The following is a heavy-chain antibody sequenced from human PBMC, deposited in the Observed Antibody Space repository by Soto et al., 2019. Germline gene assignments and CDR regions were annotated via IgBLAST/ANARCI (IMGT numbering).Heavy chain of an antibody. V-gene: IGHV3-23*01. J-gene: IGHJ4*02. Sequence: GGSLRLSCAASGFTFNNYAMNWVRQAPGMGLEWVASVSNTGSGTYYADSVKGRFTISRDNAKNSLYLQMNSLRAEDTAVYYCARDLRFLAPYFDYWGQGTLVTVSS. D-gene: IGHD3-3*01. CDR1: GFTFNNYA. CDR2: VSNTGSGT. CDR3: ARDLRFLAPYFDY.